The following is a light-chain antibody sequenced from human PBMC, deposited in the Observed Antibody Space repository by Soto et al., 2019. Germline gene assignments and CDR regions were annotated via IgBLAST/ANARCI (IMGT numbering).Light chain of an antibody. Sequence: DIQMTQSPSSLSASVGDRVTITCRARQSISSYLNWYQQKPGKAPKLLIYAASSLQSEVPSRFSGSGSWTDFTLTISSLQPEDFATYYCQQSYSTPFTFGPGTKVDIK. J-gene: IGKJ3*01. CDR1: QSISSY. V-gene: IGKV1-39*01. CDR2: AAS. CDR3: QQSYSTPFT.